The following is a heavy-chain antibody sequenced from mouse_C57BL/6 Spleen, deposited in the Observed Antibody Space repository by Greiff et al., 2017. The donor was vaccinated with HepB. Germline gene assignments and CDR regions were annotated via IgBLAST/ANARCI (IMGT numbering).Heavy chain of an antibody. J-gene: IGHJ4*01. CDR3: ARGGYYDYDGEFYAMDY. CDR2: IYPRSGNT. Sequence: QVQLQQSGAELARPGASVKLSCKASGYTFTSYGISWVKQRTGQGLEWIGEIYPRSGNTFYNEKFKGKATLTADKSSSTAYMELRSLTSEDSAVYFCARGGYYDYDGEFYAMDYWGQGTSVTVSS. V-gene: IGHV1-81*01. CDR1: GYTFTSYG. D-gene: IGHD2-4*01.